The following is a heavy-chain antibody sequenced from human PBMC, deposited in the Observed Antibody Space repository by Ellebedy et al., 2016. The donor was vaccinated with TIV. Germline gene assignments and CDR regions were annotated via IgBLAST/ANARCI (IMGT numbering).Heavy chain of an antibody. J-gene: IGHJ6*02. D-gene: IGHD1-26*01. CDR1: GGTFSSYA. Sequence: ASVKVSCKASGGTFSSYAISWVRQAPGQGLEWMGGIIPIFGTANYAQKFQGRVTITADKSTSTAYMEPSSLRSEDTAVYYCASTRGVIVGATIYYYYGMDVWGQGTTVTVSS. CDR2: IIPIFGTA. CDR3: ASTRGVIVGATIYYYYGMDV. V-gene: IGHV1-69*06.